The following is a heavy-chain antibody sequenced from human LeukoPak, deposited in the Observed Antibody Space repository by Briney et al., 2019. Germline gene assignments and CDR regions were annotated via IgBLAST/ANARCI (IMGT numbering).Heavy chain of an antibody. Sequence: ASVKVSCKASGYTFTSYGISWVRQAPGQGLEWMGWISAYNGNTNYAQKLQGRVTMTTDTSTSTAYMDLSSLRSEDTAVYYCARPLHSGSYYPLFDYWGQGTLVTVSS. CDR1: GYTFTSYG. J-gene: IGHJ4*02. CDR3: ARPLHSGSYYPLFDY. D-gene: IGHD1-26*01. CDR2: ISAYNGNT. V-gene: IGHV1-18*01.